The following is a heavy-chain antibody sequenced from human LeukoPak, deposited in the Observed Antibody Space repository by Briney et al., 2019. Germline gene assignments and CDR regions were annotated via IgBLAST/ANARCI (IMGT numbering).Heavy chain of an antibody. Sequence: GGSLRLSCAASGFTFDDYGTSWVRQAPGKGLEWVSGINWNGGSTGYADSVKGRFTISRDNAKNSLYLQMNSLRAEDTALYYCARNGVAPAAYYYMDVWGKGTTVTVSS. CDR3: ARNGVAPAAYYYMDV. V-gene: IGHV3-20*04. CDR1: GFTFDDYG. J-gene: IGHJ6*03. CDR2: INWNGGST. D-gene: IGHD2-2*01.